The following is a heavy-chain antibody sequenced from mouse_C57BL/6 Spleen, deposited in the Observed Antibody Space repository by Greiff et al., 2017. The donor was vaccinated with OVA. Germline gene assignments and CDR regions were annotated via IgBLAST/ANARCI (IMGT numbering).Heavy chain of an antibody. CDR1: GYAFSSSW. CDR3: ANPITTVVAPYAMDY. V-gene: IGHV1-82*01. J-gene: IGHJ4*01. CDR2: IYPGDGDT. Sequence: QVQLKQSGPELVKPGASVKISCKASGYAFSSSWMNWVKQRPGKGLEWIGRIYPGDGDTNYNGKFKGKATLTADKSSSTAYMQLSSLTSEDSAVYFCANPITTVVAPYAMDYWGQGTSVTVSS. D-gene: IGHD1-1*01.